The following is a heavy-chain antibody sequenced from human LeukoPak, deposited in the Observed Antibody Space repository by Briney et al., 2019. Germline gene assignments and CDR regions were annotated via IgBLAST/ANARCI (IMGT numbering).Heavy chain of an antibody. Sequence: SETLSLTCTVSGGSISSYYWSWIRQPPGKGLEWIGYIYYSGSTNYNPSLKSRVTISVDTSKNQFSLKLSSVTAAVTAVYYCAKWSSGYPKYYFDYWGQGTLVTVSS. CDR3: AKWSSGYPKYYFDY. J-gene: IGHJ4*02. D-gene: IGHD3-22*01. V-gene: IGHV4-59*01. CDR1: GGSISSYY. CDR2: IYYSGST.